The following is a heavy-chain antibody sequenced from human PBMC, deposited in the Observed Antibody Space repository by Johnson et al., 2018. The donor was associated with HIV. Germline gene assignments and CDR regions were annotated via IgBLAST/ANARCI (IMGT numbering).Heavy chain of an antibody. CDR1: GFTFGDYA. CDR2: IRSKAYGGTT. Sequence: VQLVESGGGLVQPGRSLRLSCTASGFTFGDYAMSWVRQAPGKGLEWVGFIRSKAYGGTTSYAAPVKGRFTISRDDSNDTVYLHMNSLKVDDTAVYYCTTDWEYYYGSGKLDAFDIWGQGTMVTVSS. V-gene: IGHV3-49*04. CDR3: TTDWEYYYGSGKLDAFDI. J-gene: IGHJ3*02. D-gene: IGHD3-10*01.